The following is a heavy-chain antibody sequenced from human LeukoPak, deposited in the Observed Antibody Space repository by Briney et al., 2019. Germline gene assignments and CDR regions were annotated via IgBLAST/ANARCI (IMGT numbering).Heavy chain of an antibody. Sequence: SETLSLTCTVSGGSISSYYWSWIRQPPGKGLEWIGYIYYSGSTNYNPSLKSRVTISVDTSKNQFSLKLSSVTAADTAVYYCARERSRYGDKPNWFDPWGQGTLVTVSS. D-gene: IGHD4-17*01. CDR2: IYYSGST. CDR1: GGSISSYY. CDR3: ARERSRYGDKPNWFDP. J-gene: IGHJ5*02. V-gene: IGHV4-59*12.